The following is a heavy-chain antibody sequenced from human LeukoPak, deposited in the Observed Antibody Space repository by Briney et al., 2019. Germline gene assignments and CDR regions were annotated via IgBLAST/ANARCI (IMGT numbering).Heavy chain of an antibody. CDR1: GYTFTSYY. CDR2: INPGGGST. Sequence: ASVKVSCKASGYTFTSYYMHWVRQAPGQGLEWMGIINPGGGSTSYAQKFQGRVTMTRDMSTSTVYMELSSLRSEDTAVYYCARAGIQLWLESDYWGQGTLVTVSS. D-gene: IGHD5-18*01. CDR3: ARAGIQLWLESDY. V-gene: IGHV1-46*01. J-gene: IGHJ4*02.